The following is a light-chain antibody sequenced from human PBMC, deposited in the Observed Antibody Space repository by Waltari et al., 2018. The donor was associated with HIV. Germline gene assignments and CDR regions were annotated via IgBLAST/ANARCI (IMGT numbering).Light chain of an antibody. V-gene: IGLV2-14*01. CDR2: EVS. CDR3: TSYTTTSCYV. J-gene: IGLJ1*01. CDR1: SRDVGGHNF. Sequence: QSALTQSASVSGSPGQSITISCTGTSRDVGGHNFVSWYQHHPGKAPKLMIYEVSNRPSGVSHRFSGSKSGNTASLTISGLQPEDEADYYCTSYTTTSCYVFGTGTKVTVL.